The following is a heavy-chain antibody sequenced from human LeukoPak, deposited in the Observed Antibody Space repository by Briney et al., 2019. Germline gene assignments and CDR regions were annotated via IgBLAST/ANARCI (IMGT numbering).Heavy chain of an antibody. J-gene: IGHJ4*02. CDR1: GGSISSSSYY. Sequence: SETLSLTCTVSGGSISSSSYYWGWIRQPPGKGLEWIGSIYYSGSTNYNPSLKSRVTISVDTSKNQFSLKLSSVTAADTAVYYCARLYDSSGYPPYYFDYWGQGTLVTVSS. D-gene: IGHD3-22*01. CDR3: ARLYDSSGYPPYYFDY. CDR2: IYYSGST. V-gene: IGHV4-39*07.